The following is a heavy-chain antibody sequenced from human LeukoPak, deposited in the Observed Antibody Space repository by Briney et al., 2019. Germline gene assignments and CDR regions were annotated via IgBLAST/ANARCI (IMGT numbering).Heavy chain of an antibody. CDR1: GFTFSSYW. V-gene: IGHV3-7*01. CDR2: IKQDGSEK. Sequence: PGGSLRLSCAASGFTFSSYWMSWVRQAPGKGLEWVANIKQDGSEKYYVDSVKGRFTTSRDNAKNSLYLQMNSLRAEDTAVYYCAREPGIAAAGPYYYYMDVWGKGTTVTVSS. CDR3: AREPGIAAAGPYYYYMDV. J-gene: IGHJ6*03. D-gene: IGHD6-13*01.